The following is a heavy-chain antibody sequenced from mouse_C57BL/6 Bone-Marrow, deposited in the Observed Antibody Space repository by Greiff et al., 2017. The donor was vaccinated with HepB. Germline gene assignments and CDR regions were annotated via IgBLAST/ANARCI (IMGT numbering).Heavy chain of an antibody. CDR2: ISSGGSYT. J-gene: IGHJ2*01. CDR1: GFTFSSYG. V-gene: IGHV5-6*01. D-gene: IGHD2-2*01. Sequence: EVKLQESGGDLVKPGGSLKLSCAASGFTFSSYGMSWVRQTPDKRLEWVATISSGGSYTYYPDSVKGRFTISRDNAKNTLYLQMSSLKSEDTAMYYCARHGFGDYWGQGTTLTVSS. CDR3: ARHGFGDY.